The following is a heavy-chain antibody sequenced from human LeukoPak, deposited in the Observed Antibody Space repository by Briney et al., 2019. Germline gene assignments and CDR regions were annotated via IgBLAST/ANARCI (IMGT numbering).Heavy chain of an antibody. Sequence: GESLQISCKGSGYSFTSYWIGWVRQMPGKGLEWMGIIYPGDSDTRYSPSFQGQVTISADKSISTAYLQWSSLKASDTAMYYCARHGVTELAVTTTNYYYYGMDVWGQGTTVTVSS. CDR3: ARHGVTELAVTTTNYYYYGMDV. J-gene: IGHJ6*02. CDR2: IYPGDSDT. V-gene: IGHV5-51*01. CDR1: GYSFTSYW. D-gene: IGHD4-17*01.